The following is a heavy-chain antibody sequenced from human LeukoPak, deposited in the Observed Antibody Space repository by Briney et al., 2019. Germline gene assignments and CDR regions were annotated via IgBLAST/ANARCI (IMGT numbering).Heavy chain of an antibody. J-gene: IGHJ3*02. CDR1: GYTFTSYY. V-gene: IGHV1-46*01. CDR2: INPSGGST. CDR3: AKQLYYDILTGYLGLDAFDI. D-gene: IGHD3-9*01. Sequence: GASVKVSCKASGYTFTSYYMHWVRQAPGQGLEWMGIINPSGGSTSYAQKFQGRVTMTRDMSTSTVYMELSSLRAEDTAVYYCAKQLYYDILTGYLGLDAFDIWGQGTMVTVSS.